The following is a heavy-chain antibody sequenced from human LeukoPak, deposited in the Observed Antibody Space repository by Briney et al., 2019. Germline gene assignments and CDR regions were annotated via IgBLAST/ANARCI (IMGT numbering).Heavy chain of an antibody. D-gene: IGHD3-9*01. J-gene: IGHJ4*02. CDR3: ARGGPFSSYAILPGYTPPYSN. V-gene: IGHV4-34*01. CDR1: GGSFSGYY. Sequence: SETLSLTCAVYGGSFSGYYLSWIRQPPGKGLEWIGEVNHSGSTNYNPSLKRRVTISVDTSNNQFSLKLSSVTAADTAVYYCARGGPFSSYAILPGYTPPYSNWGQGTLVTVSS. CDR2: VNHSGST.